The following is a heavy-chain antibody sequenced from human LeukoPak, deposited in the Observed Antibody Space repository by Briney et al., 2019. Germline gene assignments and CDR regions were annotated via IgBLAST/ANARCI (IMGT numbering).Heavy chain of an antibody. CDR2: ISGSGGST. Sequence: GGSLRLSCAASGFTFSSYAMSWVRQAPGKGLEWVSAISGSGGSTYYADSVKGRFTISRDNSKNTLYLQMNSLRAEDTAVYYCAKDIVVVPAAHDPRPFDYWGQGTLVTVSS. CDR3: AKDIVVVPAAHDPRPFDY. CDR1: GFTFSSYA. J-gene: IGHJ4*02. V-gene: IGHV3-23*01. D-gene: IGHD2-2*01.